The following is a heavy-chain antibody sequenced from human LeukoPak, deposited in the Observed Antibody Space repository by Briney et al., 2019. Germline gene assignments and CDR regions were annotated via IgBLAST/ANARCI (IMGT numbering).Heavy chain of an antibody. J-gene: IGHJ5*02. D-gene: IGHD6-13*01. CDR2: MNPNSGNT. Sequence: GASVKVSCKASGCTFTSYDINWVRQATGQGLEWMGWMNPNSGNTGYAQKFQGRVTITRNTSISTAYMELSSLRSEDTAVYYCARGRSAAAAQNWFDPWGQGTLVTVSS. V-gene: IGHV1-8*03. CDR1: GCTFTSYD. CDR3: ARGRSAAAAQNWFDP.